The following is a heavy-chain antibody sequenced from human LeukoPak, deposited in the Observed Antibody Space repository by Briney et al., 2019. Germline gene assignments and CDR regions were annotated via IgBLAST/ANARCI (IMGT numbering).Heavy chain of an antibody. CDR1: GFTFDNYA. J-gene: IGHJ4*02. CDR3: AKSFLGYSYGKIDY. Sequence: WGSLRPSFAASGFTFDNYAMSWVRQAPGKGLEWVSGISGSGGSTYYVDSVKGRFTISRDNSKNTLYLQMNSLRVEDTAVYYCAKSFLGYSYGKIDYWGQGTLVNVSS. D-gene: IGHD5-18*01. CDR2: ISGSGGST. V-gene: IGHV3-23*01.